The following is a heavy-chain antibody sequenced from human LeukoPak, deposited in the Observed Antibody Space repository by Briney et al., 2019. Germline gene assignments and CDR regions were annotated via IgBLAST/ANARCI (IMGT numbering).Heavy chain of an antibody. CDR1: GFTFDDYA. J-gene: IGHJ4*02. Sequence: PGRSLRLSCAASGFTFDDYAMHWVRQAPGKGLEWVSGISWNSGSIGYADSVKGRFTISRDNAKNSLYLQINSLRAEDTALYYCAKDSADYGDYEIDYWGQGTLVTVSS. CDR3: AKDSADYGDYEIDY. V-gene: IGHV3-9*01. CDR2: ISWNSGSI. D-gene: IGHD4-17*01.